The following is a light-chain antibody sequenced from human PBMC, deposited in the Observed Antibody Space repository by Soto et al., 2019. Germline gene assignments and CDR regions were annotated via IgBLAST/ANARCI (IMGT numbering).Light chain of an antibody. CDR3: QQRSKWPPKIT. CDR1: QSVSDSY. CDR2: DAS. J-gene: IGKJ5*01. Sequence: EIVLTQSPGTLSLSPGERGTLSCRASQSVSDSYLAWYQQKPGQAPRLLIYDASNRATGIPARFSGSGSGTDFTLTISSLEPEDFAVYYCQQRSKWPPKITFGQGTRLEIK. V-gene: IGKV3-11*01.